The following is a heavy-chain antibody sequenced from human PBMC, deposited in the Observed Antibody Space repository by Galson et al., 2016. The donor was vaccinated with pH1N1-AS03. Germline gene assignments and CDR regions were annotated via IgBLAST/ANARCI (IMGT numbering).Heavy chain of an antibody. V-gene: IGHV3-23*01. J-gene: IGHJ4*02. Sequence: SLRLSCAVSGFTFSTYAMTWVRQAPGRGLEWVSSISSTGSNTFYADSVMGRFTISRDNSKQTLYLQMNSLRAEDAAVYLCAKDKGSSRHDDYWGQGTRVTVSS. CDR2: ISSTGSNT. CDR3: AKDKGSSRHDDY. D-gene: IGHD6-13*01. CDR1: GFTFSTYA.